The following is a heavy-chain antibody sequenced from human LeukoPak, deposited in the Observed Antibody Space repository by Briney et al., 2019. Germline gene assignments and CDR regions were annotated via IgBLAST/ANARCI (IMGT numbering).Heavy chain of an antibody. CDR2: ISDDDTTI. D-gene: IGHD6-13*01. CDR1: GFSFSSYQ. Sequence: PGGSLRLSCTGSGFSFSSYQMNWVRQAPGKGLEWVSHISDDDTTIYYADSVKGRFTISRDDAKSSLYLEMKSLRAEDTAIYYCARGHGTSWFPFDSWGQGTLVTVPS. V-gene: IGHV3-48*03. J-gene: IGHJ4*02. CDR3: ARGHGTSWFPFDS.